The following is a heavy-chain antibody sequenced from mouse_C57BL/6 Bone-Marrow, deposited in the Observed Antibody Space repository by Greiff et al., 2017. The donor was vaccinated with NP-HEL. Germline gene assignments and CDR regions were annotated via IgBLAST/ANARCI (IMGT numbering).Heavy chain of an antibody. J-gene: IGHJ1*03. CDR1: GYTFTDYY. CDR2: IFPGSGST. Sequence: VQLQQSGPELVKPGASVKISCKASGYTFTDYYINWVKQRPGQGLEWIGWIFPGSGSTYYNEKFKGKATLTVDKSSSTAYMLLSSLTSEDSAVYFCAREGILRNWYFDVWGTGTTVTVSS. V-gene: IGHV1-75*01. D-gene: IGHD1-1*01. CDR3: AREGILRNWYFDV.